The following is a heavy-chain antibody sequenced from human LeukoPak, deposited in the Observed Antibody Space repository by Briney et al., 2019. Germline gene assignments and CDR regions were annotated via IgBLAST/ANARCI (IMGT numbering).Heavy chain of an antibody. CDR1: GFTFTSYG. CDR3: AKSGIPVPGERDAFDI. Sequence: PGGSLRLSCAASGFTFTSYGMHWVRQAPGKGLEWVAVIWYDGSNKCYADSVKGRFTISRDNSKNTLYLQMNSLRAEDTAVYYCAKSGIPVPGERDAFDIWGQGTMVTVSS. V-gene: IGHV3-33*06. J-gene: IGHJ3*02. CDR2: IWYDGSNK. D-gene: IGHD6-19*01.